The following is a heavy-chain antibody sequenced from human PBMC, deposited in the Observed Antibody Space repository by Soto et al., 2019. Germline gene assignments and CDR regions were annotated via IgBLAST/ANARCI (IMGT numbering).Heavy chain of an antibody. CDR1: GYTFTSYG. V-gene: IGHV1-18*01. Sequence: ASVKVSCKASGYTFTSYGISWVRQAPGQGLEWMGWISAYNGNTNYAQRLQGRVTMTTDTSTSTAYMELRSLRSDDTAVYYCARDRSGQFTIGGYSYGYGFFYYYYGMDVWGQGTTVTVSS. CDR3: ARDRSGQFTIGGYSYGYGFFYYYYGMDV. J-gene: IGHJ6*02. D-gene: IGHD5-18*01. CDR2: ISAYNGNT.